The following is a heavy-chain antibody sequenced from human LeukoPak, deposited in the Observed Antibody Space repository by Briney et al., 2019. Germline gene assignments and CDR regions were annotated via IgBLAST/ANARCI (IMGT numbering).Heavy chain of an antibody. CDR1: GGTFSSYA. J-gene: IGHJ5*02. CDR2: IIPIFGTA. V-gene: IGHV1-69*01. D-gene: IGHD5-18*01. Sequence: SVKVSCKASGGTFSSYAISWVRQAPGQGLEWMGGIIPIFGTANYAQKFQGRVTITADESTSTAYMELSSLRSEDTAVYYCARSSVDTAMVALVHWFDPWGQGTLVTVSS. CDR3: ARSSVDTAMVALVHWFDP.